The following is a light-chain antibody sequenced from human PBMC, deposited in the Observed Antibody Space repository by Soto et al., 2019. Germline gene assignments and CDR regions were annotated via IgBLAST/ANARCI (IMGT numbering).Light chain of an antibody. J-gene: IGKJ1*01. V-gene: IGKV1-17*01. Sequence: IQITQSPSSLSASVGDRVTITCRASQGIRNDLGWYQQKPGKAPKLLIYAASSLESGVPSRFGGGGSGTEFTLTISSLQPDDFATYYCQQYNSYSWTFGQGTKVDIK. CDR2: AAS. CDR3: QQYNSYSWT. CDR1: QGIRND.